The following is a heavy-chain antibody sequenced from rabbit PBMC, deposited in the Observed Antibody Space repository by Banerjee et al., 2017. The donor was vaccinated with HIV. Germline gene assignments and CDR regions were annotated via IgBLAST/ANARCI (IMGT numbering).Heavy chain of an antibody. D-gene: IGHD1-1*01. Sequence: QEQLVESGGGLVKPEGSLKLSCTASGFSFSNNAVMCWVRQAPGKGLEWIACINAGTGKSVDASWAKALFTFPKTASTTVTLQVTSLTAADTATFFCARDLTCVIGWNFGWWGPGTLVTVS. CDR3: ARDLTCVIGWNFGW. CDR2: INAGTGKS. CDR1: GFSFSNNAV. J-gene: IGHJ4*01. V-gene: IGHV1S45*01.